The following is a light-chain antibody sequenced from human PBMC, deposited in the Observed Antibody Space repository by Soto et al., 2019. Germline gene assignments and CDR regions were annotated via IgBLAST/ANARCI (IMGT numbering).Light chain of an antibody. Sequence: EIVLTQSPGTLSLSPGERATLSCRASQSVSSSYLAWYQQKSGQAPRLLIYGASSRAAGIPDRFGGTGSGTDFTLTITRLEPEDFAVYFCLQNGGLPRTFGQGTKVEVK. CDR1: QSVSSSY. V-gene: IGKV3-20*01. CDR2: GAS. CDR3: LQNGGLPRT. J-gene: IGKJ1*01.